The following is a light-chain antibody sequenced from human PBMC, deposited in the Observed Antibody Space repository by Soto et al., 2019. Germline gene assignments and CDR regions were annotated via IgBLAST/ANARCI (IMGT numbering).Light chain of an antibody. CDR1: SSNIGAGYD. V-gene: IGLV1-40*01. J-gene: IGLJ1*01. CDR3: QSYDSSLSGSSV. CDR2: HNS. Sequence: QSVLTQPPSVSGAPGQRVTISCTGSSSNIGAGYDVHWYQQLPGTAPKLLIYHNSNRPSGVPGRFSGSKSGTSASLAITGLQAEDEADYYCQSYDSSLSGSSVFGTGTKVTVL.